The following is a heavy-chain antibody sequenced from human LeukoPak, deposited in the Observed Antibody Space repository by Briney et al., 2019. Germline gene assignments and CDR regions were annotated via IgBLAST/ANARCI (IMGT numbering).Heavy chain of an antibody. V-gene: IGHV1-8*01. D-gene: IGHD3-22*01. CDR1: GYTFTSYD. Sequence: ASVKVSCKASGYTFTSYDINWVRQATGQGLEWMGWMNPNSGYTGYAQKFQGRVTMTRNTSISTAYMELSSLTSEDTAVYSCARDHNSGYFDYWGQGALVTVSS. J-gene: IGHJ4*02. CDR2: MNPNSGYT. CDR3: ARDHNSGYFDY.